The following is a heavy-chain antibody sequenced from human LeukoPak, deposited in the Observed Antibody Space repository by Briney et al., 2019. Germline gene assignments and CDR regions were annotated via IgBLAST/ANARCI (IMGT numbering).Heavy chain of an antibody. D-gene: IGHD2-15*01. V-gene: IGHV3-30*03. CDR3: ARVGGYCSGGSCETP. Sequence: GRSLRLSCAASGFTFSSYGMHWLRQHPAKGLEWLADVSFDGTNKYYAASVKGRFTISRDNTKNSLYLQMNSLRAEDTAVYYCARVGGYCSGGSCETPWGQGTLVTVSS. CDR2: VSFDGTNK. J-gene: IGHJ5*02. CDR1: GFTFSSYG.